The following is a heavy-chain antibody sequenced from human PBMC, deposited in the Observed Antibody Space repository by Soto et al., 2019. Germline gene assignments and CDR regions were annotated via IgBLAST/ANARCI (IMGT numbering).Heavy chain of an antibody. Sequence: QVQLVQSGAEVKKPGASVKVSCKASGYTFTNYDIHWVRQATGQGLEWMGWMNPDSGNTGQSKQFQGRVTMTRDTSISTALLEMGRLRSEDTAVYYCARGRFRRTWFDPWGQGTLVTVSS. V-gene: IGHV1-8*01. CDR2: MNPDSGNT. J-gene: IGHJ5*02. CDR3: ARGRFRRTWFDP. D-gene: IGHD3-16*01. CDR1: GYTFTNYD.